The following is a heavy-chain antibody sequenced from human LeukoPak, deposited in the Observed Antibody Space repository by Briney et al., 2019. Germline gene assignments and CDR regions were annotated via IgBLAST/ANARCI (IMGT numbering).Heavy chain of an antibody. D-gene: IGHD4-23*01. V-gene: IGHV4-34*01. Sequence: SETLSLTCAVYGGSLSGYYWSWIRQPPGKGLEWIGEINHSGSTNYNPSLKSRVTISIDTSKNQLSLKLTSVTAADTAVYYCARGLGGGNSIYFDYWGQGTLVTVSS. J-gene: IGHJ4*02. CDR3: ARGLGGGNSIYFDY. CDR2: INHSGST. CDR1: GGSLSGYY.